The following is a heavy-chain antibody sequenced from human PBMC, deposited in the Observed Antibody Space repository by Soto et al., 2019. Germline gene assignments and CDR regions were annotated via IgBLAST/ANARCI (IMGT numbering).Heavy chain of an antibody. V-gene: IGHV3-64D*06. CDR3: VKDYYDSSRQSYYFDY. CDR1: GFTFSSYA. J-gene: IGHJ4*02. CDR2: ISSNGGST. Sequence: GSLRLSCSASGFTFSSYAMHWVRQAPGKGLEYVSAISSNGGSTYYADSVKGRFTISRDNSKNTLYLQMSSLRAEDTAVYYCVKDYYDSSRQSYYFDYWGQGTLVTVSS. D-gene: IGHD3-22*01.